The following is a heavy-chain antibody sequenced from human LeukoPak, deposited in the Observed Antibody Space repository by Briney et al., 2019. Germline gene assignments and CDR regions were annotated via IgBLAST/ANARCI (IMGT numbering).Heavy chain of an antibody. D-gene: IGHD3-10*01. V-gene: IGHV4-39*01. CDR3: ARRASGSYSNFDY. CDR1: GGSISSRSYY. CDR2: MHYSGST. J-gene: IGHJ4*02. Sequence: PSETLSLTCNVYGGSISSRSYYWGWVRQPPGEGLEWIGSMHYSGSTYYNPSLKSRVTISIDTSKNQFSLKLSSVTAADTAVYYCARRASGSYSNFDYWGQGTLVTVSS.